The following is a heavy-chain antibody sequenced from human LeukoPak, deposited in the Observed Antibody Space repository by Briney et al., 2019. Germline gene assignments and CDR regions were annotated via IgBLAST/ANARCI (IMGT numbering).Heavy chain of an antibody. D-gene: IGHD3/OR15-3a*01. Sequence: PSETLSLTCTVSGDSISSGSYYWSWIRQPAGKGLEWIGRFYTSGSTNYNPSLESRVTISVDTSKNQFSLKLSSVTAADTAVYYCARDILGPSGYWGQGTLVTVSS. CDR3: ARDILGPSGY. CDR1: GDSISSGSYY. CDR2: FYTSGST. V-gene: IGHV4-61*02. J-gene: IGHJ4*02.